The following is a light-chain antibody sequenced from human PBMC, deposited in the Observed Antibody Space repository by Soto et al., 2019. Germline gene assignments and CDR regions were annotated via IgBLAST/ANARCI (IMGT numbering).Light chain of an antibody. CDR2: GAS. Sequence: VMTQSPATLSVSPGDTATLSCRASQSPSSNLGWYQQKPGQAPRLLIFGASTRATGIPARFSGSGSGTEFSLTISSLQSEDFAVYFCQQYNDWPLTFGQGTKVEIK. V-gene: IGKV3-15*01. J-gene: IGKJ1*01. CDR3: QQYNDWPLT. CDR1: QSPSSN.